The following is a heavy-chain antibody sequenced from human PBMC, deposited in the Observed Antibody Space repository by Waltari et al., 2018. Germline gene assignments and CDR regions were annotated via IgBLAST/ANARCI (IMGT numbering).Heavy chain of an antibody. Sequence: EVQLVESGGGLVQPGGSLRRSCAGSGFTLRGNWMAWVRQAPGKGLEWVANIKEDGSKKNYVDSVEGRFTISRDNAKNSLYLQMNSLRAEDTALYYCVRHGFWNFDFWGQGTLVTVSS. CDR2: IKEDGSKK. D-gene: IGHD3-3*01. J-gene: IGHJ4*02. CDR1: GFTLRGNW. V-gene: IGHV3-7*01. CDR3: VRHGFWNFDF.